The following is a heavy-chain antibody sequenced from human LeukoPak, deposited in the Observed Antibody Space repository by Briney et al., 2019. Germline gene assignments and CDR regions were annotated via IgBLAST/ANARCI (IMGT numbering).Heavy chain of an antibody. CDR2: ISSSSSYI. CDR1: GFTFSSYS. J-gene: IGHJ3*02. V-gene: IGHV3-21*01. Sequence: PGGSLRLSCAASGFTFSSYSMNWVRQAPGEGLEWVSSISSSSSYIYYADSVKGRFTISRDNAKNSLYLQMNSLRAEDTAVYYCAKDQTYYYDSSGYLWAFDIWGQGTMVTVSS. CDR3: AKDQTYYYDSSGYLWAFDI. D-gene: IGHD3-22*01.